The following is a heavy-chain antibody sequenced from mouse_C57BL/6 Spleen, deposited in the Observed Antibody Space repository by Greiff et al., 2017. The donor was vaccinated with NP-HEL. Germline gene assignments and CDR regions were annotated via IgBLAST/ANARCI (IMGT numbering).Heavy chain of an antibody. CDR3: ARGGPDGYYVPWFAY. CDR2: INPNNGGT. Sequence: EVQLQQSGPELVKPGASVKIPCKASGYTFTDYNMDWVKQSHGKSLEWIGDINPNNGGTIYNQKFKGKATLTVDKSSSTAYMELRSLTSEDTAGDYCARGGPDGYYVPWFAYWGQGTLVTVSA. D-gene: IGHD2-3*01. CDR1: GYTFTDYN. V-gene: IGHV1-18*01. J-gene: IGHJ3*01.